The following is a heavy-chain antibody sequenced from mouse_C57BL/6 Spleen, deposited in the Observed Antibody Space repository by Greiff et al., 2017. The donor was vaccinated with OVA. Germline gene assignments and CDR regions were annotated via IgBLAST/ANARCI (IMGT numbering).Heavy chain of an antibody. D-gene: IGHD2-1*01. CDR2: IHPNSGST. V-gene: IGHV1-64*01. CDR3: ARGYGNYGFYWYFDV. Sequence: QVQLQQPGAELVKPGASVTLSCKASGYTFTSYWMHWVKQRPGQGLEWIGMIHPNSGSTNYNEKFKSKATLTVDKSSSTAYMQLSSLTSEDSAVYYCARGYGNYGFYWYFDVWGTGTTVTVSS. CDR1: GYTFTSYW. J-gene: IGHJ1*03.